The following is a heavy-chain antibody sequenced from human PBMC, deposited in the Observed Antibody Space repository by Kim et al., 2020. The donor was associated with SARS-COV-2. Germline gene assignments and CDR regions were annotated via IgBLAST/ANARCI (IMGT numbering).Heavy chain of an antibody. J-gene: IGHJ5*02. D-gene: IGHD2-21*01. CDR1: GGSISSGDYY. Sequence: SETLSLTCTVSGGSISSGDYYWSWIRQPPGKGLEWIGYIYYSGSTYYNPSLKSRVTISVDTSKNQFSLKLSSVTAADTAVYYCARDHWPCGGDCFPRGIDPWGQGTLVTVSS. CDR2: IYYSGST. CDR3: ARDHWPCGGDCFPRGIDP. V-gene: IGHV4-30-4*01.